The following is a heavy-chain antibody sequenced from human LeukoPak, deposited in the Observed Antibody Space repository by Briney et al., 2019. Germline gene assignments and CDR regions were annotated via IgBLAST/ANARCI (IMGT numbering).Heavy chain of an antibody. CDR1: GFTFSSYA. V-gene: IGHV3-48*03. D-gene: IGHD3-22*01. CDR2: ISSSGSTI. Sequence: PGGSLRLSCAASGFTFSSYAMSWVRQAPGEGLEWVSYISSSGSTIYYADSVKGRFTISRDNAKNSLYLQVNSLRAEDTAVYYCAVRDSSGYYYDYWGQGTLVTVSS. CDR3: AVRDSSGYYYDY. J-gene: IGHJ4*02.